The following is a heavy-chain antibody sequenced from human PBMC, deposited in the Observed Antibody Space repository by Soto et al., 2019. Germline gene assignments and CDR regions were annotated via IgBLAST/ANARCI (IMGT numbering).Heavy chain of an antibody. CDR2: ISPNSGGT. J-gene: IGHJ5*02. D-gene: IGHD3-10*01. V-gene: IGHV1-2*04. CDR1: GYTFTSYG. CDR3: ARDELGANWFDP. Sequence: ASVKVSCKASGYTFTSYGISWVRQAPGQGLEWMGWISPNSGGTNYAQKFQGWVTMTRDTSISTAYMELSRLRSDDTAVYYCARDELGANWFDPWGQGTLVTVSS.